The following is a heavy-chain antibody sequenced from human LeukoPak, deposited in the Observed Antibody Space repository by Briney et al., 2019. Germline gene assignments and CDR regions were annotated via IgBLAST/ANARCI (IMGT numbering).Heavy chain of an antibody. D-gene: IGHD4-23*01. CDR2: IRYDGSDK. J-gene: IGHJ4*02. V-gene: IGHV3-30*02. Sequence: GGSLRLSCAASGFIFSSKGMHWVRQAPGKGLEWAAFIRYDGSDKYYADSVKGRFTISRDNSKGSLYLQMDSLRAEDTAVYYCAKDLAYYGGNLDSWGQGILVTVSS. CDR1: GFIFSSKG. CDR3: AKDLAYYGGNLDS.